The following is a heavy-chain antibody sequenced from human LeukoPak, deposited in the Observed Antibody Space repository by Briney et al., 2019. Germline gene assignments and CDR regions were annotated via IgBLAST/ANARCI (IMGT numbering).Heavy chain of an antibody. CDR1: GYTFTSYG. V-gene: IGHV1-18*01. Sequence: GASVKVSCKASGYTFTSYGISWVRQAPGQGLEWMGWISAYNGNTNYAQKLQGRVTMTTDTSTSAAYMELRSLRSDDTAVYYCARVGSGVVTHLPPDYWGQGTLVTVSS. J-gene: IGHJ4*02. CDR3: ARVGSGVVTHLPPDY. CDR2: ISAYNGNT. D-gene: IGHD3-3*01.